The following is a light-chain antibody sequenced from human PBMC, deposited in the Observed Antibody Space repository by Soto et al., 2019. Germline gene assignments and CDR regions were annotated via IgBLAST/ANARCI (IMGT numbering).Light chain of an antibody. CDR2: DNN. CDR3: GTWDSRLSAVV. CDR1: SSNIGNNY. Sequence: QSVLTQPPSVSAARGQKVTISCSGSSSNIGNNYVSWYQQLPGTAPKLLIYDNNKRPSGIPDRFSGSKSGTSATLGITGLQTGDEADYYCGTWDSRLSAVVFGGGTKLTVL. J-gene: IGLJ2*01. V-gene: IGLV1-51*01.